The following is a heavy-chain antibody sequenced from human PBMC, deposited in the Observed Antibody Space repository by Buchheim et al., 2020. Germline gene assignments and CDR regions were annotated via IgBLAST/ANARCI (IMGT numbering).Heavy chain of an antibody. Sequence: QVQLQESGPGLVKPSQTLSLTCTVSGGSISSGSYYWSWIRQPAGKGLEWIGRIYTSGSTNYNPSLKSRVTISVDTSKNQFSLKLSSVTAADTAVYYCARDHRDYGDYCLDYWGQGTL. V-gene: IGHV4-61*02. CDR3: ARDHRDYGDYCLDY. CDR1: GGSISSGSYY. CDR2: IYTSGST. D-gene: IGHD4-17*01. J-gene: IGHJ4*02.